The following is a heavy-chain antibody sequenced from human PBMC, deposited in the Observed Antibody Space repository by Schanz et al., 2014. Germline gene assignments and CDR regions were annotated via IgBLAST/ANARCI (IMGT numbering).Heavy chain of an antibody. V-gene: IGHV4-4*07. CDR3: ARRSVSPSGNSYGYVVAWFDP. CDR2: IYTSGST. Sequence: QVQLQESGPGLVKPSETLSLTCTVSGGSISSYYWSWIRQPAGKGLEWIGRIYTSGSTNYNPSLKGRAPMPVDTSKNQFTLKLGSVTAADTAVYYCARRSVSPSGNSYGYVVAWFDPWGQGTLVTVSS. J-gene: IGHJ5*02. D-gene: IGHD5-18*01. CDR1: GGSISSYY.